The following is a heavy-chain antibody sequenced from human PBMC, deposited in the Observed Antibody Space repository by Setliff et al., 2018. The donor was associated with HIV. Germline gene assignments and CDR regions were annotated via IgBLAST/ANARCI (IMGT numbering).Heavy chain of an antibody. J-gene: IGHJ4*02. CDR1: GYTFTSYG. Sequence: ASVKVSCKSSGYTFTSYGISWVRQAPGQGLEWMGGIIPIFGSTKYAQKFQGRVTITADESTSTADMELSSLRSEDTAVYYCARDVTKEMTMFGETIVASRGFFDSWGQGTLVTVSS. CDR3: ARDVTKEMTMFGETIVASRGFFDS. D-gene: IGHD3-16*01. CDR2: IIPIFGST. V-gene: IGHV1-69*13.